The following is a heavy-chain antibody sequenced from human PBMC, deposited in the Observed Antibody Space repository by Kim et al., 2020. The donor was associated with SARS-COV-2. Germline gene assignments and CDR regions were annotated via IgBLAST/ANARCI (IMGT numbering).Heavy chain of an antibody. V-gene: IGHV1-69*13. CDR2: IIPIFGTA. Sequence: SVKVSCKASGGTFSSYAISWVRQAPGQGLEWMGGIIPIFGTANYAQKFQGRVTITADESTSTAYMELSSLRSEDTAVYYCAREAYGDYAGILDYWGQGTLVTVSS. D-gene: IGHD4-17*01. CDR1: GGTFSSYA. CDR3: AREAYGDYAGILDY. J-gene: IGHJ4*02.